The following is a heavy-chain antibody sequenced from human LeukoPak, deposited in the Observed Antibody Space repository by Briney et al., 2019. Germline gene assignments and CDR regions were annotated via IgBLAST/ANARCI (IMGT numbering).Heavy chain of an antibody. CDR1: GYTLTELS. CDR2: FDPEDGET. V-gene: IGHV1-24*01. CDR3: ATDRPFYGPQIGWFDP. J-gene: IGHJ5*02. D-gene: IGHD3-10*01. Sequence: ASVKVSCKVSGYTLTELSMHWVRQAPGKGLEWMGGFDPEDGETIYAQKFQGRVTMTEDTSTDTAYMELSSLRSEDTAVYYCATDRPFYGPQIGWFDPWGQGTLVTVSS.